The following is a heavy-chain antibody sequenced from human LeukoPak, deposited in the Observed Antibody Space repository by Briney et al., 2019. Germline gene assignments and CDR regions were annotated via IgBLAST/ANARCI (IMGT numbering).Heavy chain of an antibody. CDR3: AREYASGTYYLGY. CDR2: INSDGTTT. D-gene: IGHD3-10*01. Sequence: GGSLRLSCAASGFTFSSYWMHWVRQAPGKGLVWVSRINSDGTTTNYADSVKGRFTISRDNAKNTLFLQMNSLRAEDTAVYFCAREYASGTYYLGYWGQGTLVTVSS. V-gene: IGHV3-74*01. J-gene: IGHJ4*02. CDR1: GFTFSSYW.